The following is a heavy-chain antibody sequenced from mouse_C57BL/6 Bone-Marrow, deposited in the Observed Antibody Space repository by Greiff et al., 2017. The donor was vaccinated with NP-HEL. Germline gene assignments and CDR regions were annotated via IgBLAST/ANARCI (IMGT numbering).Heavy chain of an antibody. Sequence: EVQLQQSGPGLVKPSQTVFLTCTVTGISITTGNYRWSWIRQFPGNKLEWIGYIYYSGTITYNPSLTSRTTITRDTPKNQFFLEMNSLTAEDTATYYCARDFGRLRGIYAMDYWGQGTSVTVSS. V-gene: IGHV3-5*01. CDR2: IYYSGTI. J-gene: IGHJ4*01. D-gene: IGHD2-4*01. CDR1: GISITTGNYR. CDR3: ARDFGRLRGIYAMDY.